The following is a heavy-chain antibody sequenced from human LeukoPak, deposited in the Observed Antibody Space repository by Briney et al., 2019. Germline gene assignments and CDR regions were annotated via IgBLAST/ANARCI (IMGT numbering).Heavy chain of an antibody. D-gene: IGHD6-13*01. CDR1: GYTFTSYG. J-gene: IGHJ6*02. V-gene: IGHV1-18*01. Sequence: GASVKVSCKASGYTFTSYGISWVRQAPGQGLEWMGWISAYNGDTNYAQKLQGRVTMTTDTSTSTAYMELRSLRSDDTAVYYCARDYGPIAAAGTEYYYYGLGVWGQGTTVTVSS. CDR2: ISAYNGDT. CDR3: ARDYGPIAAAGTEYYYYGLGV.